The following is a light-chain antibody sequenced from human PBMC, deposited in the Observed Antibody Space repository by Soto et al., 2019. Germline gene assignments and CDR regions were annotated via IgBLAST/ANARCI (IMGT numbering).Light chain of an antibody. CDR2: YAS. CDR3: QPRTNLLT. J-gene: IGKJ3*01. Sequence: EIVLTQSPATLSFSTGERVTLSCRASQNVSTYLAWYQQKPGQAPRLLIYYASDRATGIPARFSGSGSGTDFTLTISSPEPEDSAVYFCQPRTNLLTFGPGTKVYIK. CDR1: QNVSTY. V-gene: IGKV3-11*01.